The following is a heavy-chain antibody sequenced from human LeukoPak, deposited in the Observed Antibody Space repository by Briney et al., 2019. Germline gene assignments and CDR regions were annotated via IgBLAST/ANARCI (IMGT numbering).Heavy chain of an antibody. J-gene: IGHJ4*02. CDR2: VYYSGST. D-gene: IGHD5-18*01. Sequence: PSETLSLTCTVSGGSLSSSSYYWGWIRQPPGKGLEWIGSVYYSGSTYYNPSLKSRVTISVDTSKNQFSLKLSSVTAADTAVYYCARVKPSHGYSYGYNPYYFDYWGQGTLVTVSS. CDR3: ARVKPSHGYSYGYNPYYFDY. V-gene: IGHV4-39*01. CDR1: GGSLSSSSYY.